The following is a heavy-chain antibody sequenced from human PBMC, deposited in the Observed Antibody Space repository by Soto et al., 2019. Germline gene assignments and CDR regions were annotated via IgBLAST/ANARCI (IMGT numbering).Heavy chain of an antibody. V-gene: IGHV3-53*01. CDR2: IYSGGST. CDR3: ARGLGRGYYDSSGYFHLDY. J-gene: IGHJ4*02. CDR1: GFTVSSNY. D-gene: IGHD3-22*01. Sequence: GGSLRLSCAASGFTVSSNYMSWVRQAPGEGLEWVSVIYSGGSTYYADSVKGRFTISRDNSKNTLYLQMNSLRAEDTAVYYCARGLGRGYYDSSGYFHLDYWGQGTLVTGSS.